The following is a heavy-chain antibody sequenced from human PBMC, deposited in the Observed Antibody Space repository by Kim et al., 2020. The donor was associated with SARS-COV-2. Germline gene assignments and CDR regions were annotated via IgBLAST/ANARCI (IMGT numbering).Heavy chain of an antibody. D-gene: IGHD3-22*01. J-gene: IGHJ4*02. V-gene: IGHV4-31*02. Sequence: PSLKSRVTISVDTSKNQFSLKLSSVTAADTAVYYCARLRDDSSGYGYYFDYWGQGTLVTVSS. CDR3: ARLRDDSSGYGYYFDY.